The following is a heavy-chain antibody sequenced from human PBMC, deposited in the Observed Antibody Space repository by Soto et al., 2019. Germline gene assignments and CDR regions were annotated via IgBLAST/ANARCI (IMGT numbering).Heavy chain of an antibody. J-gene: IGHJ6*04. V-gene: IGHV1-46*01. Sequence: ALVKVSCKASGYTFTSYYMHWVRQAPGQGLEWMGRIYPSDGSTSYAQKFQGRVTMTGDTSTSTAYMELSSLRSEDTAVYYCAQRPSGDYYYYGMDDWGKGTTVSVSS. CDR2: IYPSDGST. CDR1: GYTFTSYY. CDR3: AQRPSGDYYYYGMDD. D-gene: IGHD5-12*01.